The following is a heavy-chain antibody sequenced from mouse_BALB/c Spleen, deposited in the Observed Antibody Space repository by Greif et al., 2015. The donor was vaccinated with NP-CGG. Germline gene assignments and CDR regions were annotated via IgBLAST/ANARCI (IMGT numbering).Heavy chain of an antibody. D-gene: IGHD1-1*01. V-gene: IGHV5-6-5*01. CDR1: GFTFSSYA. Sequence: EVMLVESGGGLVKPGGSLKLSCAASGFTFSSYAMSWVRQTPEKRLEWVASISSGGSTYYPDSVKGRFTISRDNARNILYLQMSSLRSEDTAMYYCARGGITTVHYYAMDYWGQGTSVTVSS. CDR3: ARGGITTVHYYAMDY. CDR2: ISSGGST. J-gene: IGHJ4*01.